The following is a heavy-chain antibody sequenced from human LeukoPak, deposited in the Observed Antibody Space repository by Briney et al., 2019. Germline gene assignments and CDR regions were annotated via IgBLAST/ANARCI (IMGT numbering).Heavy chain of an antibody. Sequence: PGGSLRLSCAASGFTFSSYGMHWVRQAPGKGLEWVAVISYDGCNKYYADSVKGRFTISRDNSKNTLYLQMNSLRAEDTAVYYCASLTAVADITSGYWGQGTLVTVSS. V-gene: IGHV3-30*03. D-gene: IGHD6-19*01. CDR3: ASLTAVADITSGY. CDR2: ISYDGCNK. J-gene: IGHJ4*02. CDR1: GFTFSSYG.